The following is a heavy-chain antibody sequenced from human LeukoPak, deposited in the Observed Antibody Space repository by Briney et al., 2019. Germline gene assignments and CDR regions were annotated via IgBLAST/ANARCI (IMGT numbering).Heavy chain of an antibody. CDR1: GGTFSSYA. V-gene: IGHV1-69*01. D-gene: IGHD3-3*01. J-gene: IGHJ3*02. CDR2: IIPIFGTA. Sequence: SVKVSCKASGGTFSSYAISWVRQAPGQGLEWMGGIIPIFGTANYAQKFQGRVTITADESTSTAYMELSSLRSEDTAVYYCASLDFWSSTDAFDIWGQGTMVTVSS. CDR3: ASLDFWSSTDAFDI.